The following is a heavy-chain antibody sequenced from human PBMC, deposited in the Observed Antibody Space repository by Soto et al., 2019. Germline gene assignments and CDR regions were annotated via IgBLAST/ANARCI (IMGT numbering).Heavy chain of an antibody. Sequence: SERMSPTCRVCGGSISSSSSYWVWIREPPGKGLEWSGDIYETGSTYYNPSLKSPIPIYVDRPMEQFSLRLKSVTAADTATYYCVRLTSRISAASHGRSNWFVPWGPGILVTVSS. CDR1: GGSISSSSSY. CDR3: VRLTSRISAASHGRSNWFVP. CDR2: IYETGST. V-gene: IGHV4-39*01. J-gene: IGHJ5*02. D-gene: IGHD2-15*01.